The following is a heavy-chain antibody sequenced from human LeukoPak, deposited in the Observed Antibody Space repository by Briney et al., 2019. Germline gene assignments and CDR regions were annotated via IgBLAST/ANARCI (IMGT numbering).Heavy chain of an antibody. J-gene: IGHJ6*03. CDR1: GGSFSGYY. CDR3: ARVGITMVRGPVMGGYYYYYYMDV. V-gene: IGHV4-34*01. D-gene: IGHD3-10*01. Sequence: SETLSLTCAVYGGSFSGYYWSWIRQPPGKGLEWIGEINHSGSTNYNPSLKSRVTISVDTSKNQFSLKLSSVTAADTAVYYCARVGITMVRGPVMGGYYYYYYMDVWGKGTTVTVSS. CDR2: INHSGST.